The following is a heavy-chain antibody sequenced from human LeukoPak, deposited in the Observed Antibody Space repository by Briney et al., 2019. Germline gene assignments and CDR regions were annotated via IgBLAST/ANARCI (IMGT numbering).Heavy chain of an antibody. CDR1: GFTFSSYV. Sequence: GSLRLSCAASGFTFSSYVMSWVRQAPGKGLEWVSGISGSGGSTYYADSVKGRLTISRDNSKNTLYLQMNSLRAEDTAVYYCAKGQYYDFWSGYYQKHNWFDPWGQGTLVTVSS. CDR3: AKGQYYDFWSGYYQKHNWFDP. V-gene: IGHV3-23*01. J-gene: IGHJ5*02. CDR2: ISGSGGST. D-gene: IGHD3-3*01.